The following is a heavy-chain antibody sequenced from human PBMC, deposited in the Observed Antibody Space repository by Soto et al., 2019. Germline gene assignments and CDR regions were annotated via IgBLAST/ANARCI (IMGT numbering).Heavy chain of an antibody. CDR3: ARGADIVLMAFDP. D-gene: IGHD2-8*01. CDR2: FYYGGST. V-gene: IGHV4-61*01. CDR1: YGSVSSGSYY. Sequence: QVQLQESGPRLVKPSETLSLNCTVSYGSVSSGSYYWSWIRQPPGKGLEWIGYFYYGGSTNYNPSLKSRVSISVDTSKNQFSLKLNSVTAADTAVYYCARGADIVLMAFDPWGQGTLVTVSS. J-gene: IGHJ5*02.